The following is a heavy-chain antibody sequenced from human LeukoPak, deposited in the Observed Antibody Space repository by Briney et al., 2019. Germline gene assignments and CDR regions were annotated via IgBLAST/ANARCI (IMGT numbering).Heavy chain of an antibody. V-gene: IGHV3-66*02. CDR3: ARGSSLAAVARGFDY. Sequence: PGGSLRLSCAASGFTVSSNYMGCVRQAPGKGLDWVSVIYSGGTAYYADSVKGRFTISRDSSKNILHLQMDSLTVDDTALYYCARGSSLAAVARGFDYWGQGTLVTVSS. D-gene: IGHD6-19*01. J-gene: IGHJ4*02. CDR1: GFTVSSNY. CDR2: IYSGGTA.